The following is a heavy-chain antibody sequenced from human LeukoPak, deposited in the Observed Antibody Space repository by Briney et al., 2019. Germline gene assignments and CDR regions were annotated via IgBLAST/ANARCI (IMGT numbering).Heavy chain of an antibody. V-gene: IGHV4-39*07. CDR3: ARDRYYYDSSGHYRLDY. CDR1: GGSISSSNFY. J-gene: IGHJ4*02. D-gene: IGHD3-22*01. CDR2: IYYSGST. Sequence: PSETLSLTCTVSGGSISSSNFYWGWIRQPPGKGLEWIGSIYYSGSTYYNPSLKSRVSISVDTSKNQFSLKLSSVTAADTAVYYCARDRYYYDSSGHYRLDYWGQGTLVTVSS.